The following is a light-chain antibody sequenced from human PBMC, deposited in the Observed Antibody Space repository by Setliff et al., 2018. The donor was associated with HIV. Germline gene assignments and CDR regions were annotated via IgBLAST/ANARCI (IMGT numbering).Light chain of an antibody. CDR2: SNY. Sequence: SVLTQPPSASGTPGQRVTISCSGSFSNIGRNTINWYQQLPGTAPKLLIYSNYQRPSGVPDRFSGSKSGTSASLAISRLQSEDESDYYCAAWDDSLNGYVFGTGTKVTVL. CDR3: AAWDDSLNGYV. V-gene: IGLV1-44*01. CDR1: FSNIGRNT. J-gene: IGLJ1*01.